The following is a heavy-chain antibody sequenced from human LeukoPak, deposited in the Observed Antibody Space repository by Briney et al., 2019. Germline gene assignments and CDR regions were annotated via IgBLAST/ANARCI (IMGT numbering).Heavy chain of an antibody. Sequence: GGSLRLSCAASGFTFDDYGMSWVRQAPGKGLEWVSGINWNGGSTGYADSVKGRFTISRDNAKNSLYLQMNSLRAEDTALYHCARALYYDFWSGSPDDAFDIWGQGAMVTVSS. D-gene: IGHD3-3*01. CDR3: ARALYYDFWSGSPDDAFDI. V-gene: IGHV3-20*01. CDR2: INWNGGST. J-gene: IGHJ3*02. CDR1: GFTFDDYG.